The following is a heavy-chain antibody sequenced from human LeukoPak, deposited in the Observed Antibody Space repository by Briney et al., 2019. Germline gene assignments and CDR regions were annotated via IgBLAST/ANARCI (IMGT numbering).Heavy chain of an antibody. CDR3: AKATSSSWTENCFDY. CDR2: ISSSGSYI. Sequence: GGSPRLSCAASRFTFSSYSMNWVRQAPGKGLEWVSSISSSGSYIYYADSVKGRFTISRDNSKNTLYLQMNSLRGEDTAVYYCAKATSSSWTENCFDYWGQGTLVTVSS. CDR1: RFTFSSYS. J-gene: IGHJ4*02. D-gene: IGHD6-13*01. V-gene: IGHV3-21*04.